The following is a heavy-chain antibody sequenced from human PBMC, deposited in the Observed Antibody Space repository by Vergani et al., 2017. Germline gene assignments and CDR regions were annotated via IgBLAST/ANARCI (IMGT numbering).Heavy chain of an antibody. Sequence: QVQLVESGGGLVKPGGSLRLSCAASGFTLSDYYMSWIRQAPGKGLEWVSYISSSSSYTNYADAVKGRITISRDNAKNSLYLQMNSLRAEDTAVYYCARHSGSYLARDVWGQGTMVTVSS. V-gene: IGHV3-11*06. CDR1: GFTLSDYY. CDR2: ISSSSSYT. D-gene: IGHD1-26*01. CDR3: ARHSGSYLARDV. J-gene: IGHJ3*01.